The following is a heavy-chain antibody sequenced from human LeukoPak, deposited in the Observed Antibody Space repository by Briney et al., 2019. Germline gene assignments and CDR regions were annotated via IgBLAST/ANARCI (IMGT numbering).Heavy chain of an antibody. Sequence: GGSLRLSCGASGFTFTTHWIHWVRQAPGKGLVWVSRIKPDGSDTNYADSVKGRFTISRDNAKNTVYLQMNSLRAEDTAVFYCARSLSRYSYGPFDYWGQGTLVTVSS. CDR2: IKPDGSDT. V-gene: IGHV3-74*01. CDR3: ARSLSRYSYGPFDY. J-gene: IGHJ4*02. CDR1: GFTFTTHW. D-gene: IGHD5-18*01.